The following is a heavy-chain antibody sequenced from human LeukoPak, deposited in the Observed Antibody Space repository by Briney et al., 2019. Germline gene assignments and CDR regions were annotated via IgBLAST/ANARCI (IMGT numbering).Heavy chain of an antibody. CDR2: ISASGGST. CDR1: GFTFSNYA. Sequence: GGSLRLSCAASGFTFSNYALSWVRQAPGKGLEWVSGISASGGSTYYADCVKGRFTISRDNSKNTLYVQMNSLRAEDTAVYYCAKDRYCSGGSCSGDFDYWGQGTLVTVSS. CDR3: AKDRYCSGGSCSGDFDY. D-gene: IGHD2-15*01. V-gene: IGHV3-23*01. J-gene: IGHJ4*02.